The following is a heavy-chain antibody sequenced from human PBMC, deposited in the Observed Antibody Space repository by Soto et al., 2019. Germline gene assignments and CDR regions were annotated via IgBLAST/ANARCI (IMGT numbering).Heavy chain of an antibody. CDR2: INAGNGNT. V-gene: IGHV1-3*01. Sequence: ASMKVSCKASGYTFTSYAMHWVRQAPGQRLEWMGWINAGNGNTKYSQKFQGRVTITRDTSASTAYMELSSLRSEDTAVYYCAREGYSSGWYQGVYGYWGQGTLVTVSS. D-gene: IGHD6-19*01. J-gene: IGHJ4*02. CDR1: GYTFTSYA. CDR3: AREGYSSGWYQGVYGY.